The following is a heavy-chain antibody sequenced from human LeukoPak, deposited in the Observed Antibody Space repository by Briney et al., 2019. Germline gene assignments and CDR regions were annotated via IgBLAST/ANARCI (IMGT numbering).Heavy chain of an antibody. CDR3: ARDPSGSFFNWFDP. J-gene: IGHJ5*02. V-gene: IGHV4-59*01. CDR2: VYYSGGT. Sequence: SETLSLTCTVSGGSLSTYYWSWIRQPPWKGLEWIGYVYYSGGTNYNPSLKSRVTMSVDTSKNQFSLKLRSVTAAETAVYYCARDPSGSFFNWFDPWGQGTLVTVSS. D-gene: IGHD1-26*01. CDR1: GGSLSTYY.